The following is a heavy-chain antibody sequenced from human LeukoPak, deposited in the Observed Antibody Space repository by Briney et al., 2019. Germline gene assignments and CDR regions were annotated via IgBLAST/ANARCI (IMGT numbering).Heavy chain of an antibody. Sequence: GGSLRLSCAASGFTVSSNYMSWVRQAPGKGPEWVSSITSSGTYIYYAESVKGRFTISRDNAKNSLSLQMNSLRAEDTAIYYCVKDRIVVVTATFDSWGQGTLVTVSS. D-gene: IGHD2-21*02. CDR1: GFTVSSNY. J-gene: IGHJ4*02. CDR3: VKDRIVVVTATFDS. V-gene: IGHV3-21*01. CDR2: ITSSGTYI.